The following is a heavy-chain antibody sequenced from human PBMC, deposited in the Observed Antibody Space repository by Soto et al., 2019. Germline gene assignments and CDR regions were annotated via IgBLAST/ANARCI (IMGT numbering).Heavy chain of an antibody. D-gene: IGHD3-16*01. Sequence: QVQLVRSGAEVKKPGASVKVSCTASGGASSTYTISWLRQTPGQGLEWMGRIIPMFGIAKYPQKFQDRLTITADRSSHTAYMELGSLRSDDTAVYYCARGNPVPTYFFESWGQGTLLTVSS. V-gene: IGHV1-69*02. CDR1: GGASSTYT. J-gene: IGHJ4*02. CDR2: IIPMFGIA. CDR3: ARGNPVPTYFFES.